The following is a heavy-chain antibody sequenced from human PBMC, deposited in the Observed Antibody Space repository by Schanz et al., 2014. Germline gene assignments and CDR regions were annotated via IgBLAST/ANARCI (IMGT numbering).Heavy chain of an antibody. J-gene: IGHJ4*02. CDR2: INSVGSNT. Sequence: EVQLLESGGGLVPPGGSLRLSCAASGFTFSAYAMTWVRQDPGKGLVWVARINSVGSNTDYADSVTGRFTISRDNAKNTLYLQMNTLRAEDTAVYHCVSSGSYSSYAFWGQGTLVTVSS. V-gene: IGHV3-74*02. CDR1: GFTFSAYA. D-gene: IGHD3-10*01. CDR3: VSSGSYSSYAF.